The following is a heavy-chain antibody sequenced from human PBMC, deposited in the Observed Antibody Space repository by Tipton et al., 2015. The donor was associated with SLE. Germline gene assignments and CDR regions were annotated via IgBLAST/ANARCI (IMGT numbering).Heavy chain of an antibody. J-gene: IGHJ6*03. Sequence: TLSLTCTVSGASISTYYWSWIRQPPGKGLEWIGYVSYSGSTNYNPSLKSRVTISVDTSKNQLSLKLSSVIAADTAVYYCARDQTTVVTRGYYYYYMDVWGKGTTVTVSS. CDR1: GASISTYY. CDR2: VSYSGST. V-gene: IGHV4-59*01. D-gene: IGHD4-23*01. CDR3: ARDQTTVVTRGYYYYYMDV.